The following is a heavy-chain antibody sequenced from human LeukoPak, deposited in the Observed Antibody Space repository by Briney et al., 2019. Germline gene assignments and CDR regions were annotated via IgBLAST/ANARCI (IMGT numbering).Heavy chain of an antibody. Sequence: SETLSLTCAVYGGSFSGYYWSWIRQPPGKGLEWIGEINHSGSTNYNPSLKSRVTISVDTSKNQFSLKLSSVTAADTAVYYCAGEVGSAFDYWGQGTLVTVSS. CDR2: INHSGST. V-gene: IGHV4-34*01. D-gene: IGHD3-10*01. CDR1: GGSFSGYY. CDR3: AGEVGSAFDY. J-gene: IGHJ4*02.